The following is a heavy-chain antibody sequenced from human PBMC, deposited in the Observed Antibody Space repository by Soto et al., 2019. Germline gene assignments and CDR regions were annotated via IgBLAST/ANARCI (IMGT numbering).Heavy chain of an antibody. Sequence: GGSLRLSCAASGFTFSSYAMSWVRQTPGKGLEWVSAISGSGGSTYYADCVKGRFTISRDNSKNTLYLQMKSLRAEDTAVYYCATSLKQRIRSTMIVVGRPHAFEIWGQGTMVTVSS. CDR3: ATSLKQRIRSTMIVVGRPHAFEI. V-gene: IGHV3-23*01. J-gene: IGHJ3*02. CDR2: ISGSGGST. CDR1: GFTFSSYA. D-gene: IGHD3-22*01.